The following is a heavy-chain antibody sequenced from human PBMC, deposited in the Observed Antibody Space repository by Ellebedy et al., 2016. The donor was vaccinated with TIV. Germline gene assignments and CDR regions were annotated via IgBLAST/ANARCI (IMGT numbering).Heavy chain of an antibody. CDR2: ISSSSSYI. J-gene: IGHJ4*02. V-gene: IGHV3-21*01. CDR1: GFTFSSYS. D-gene: IGHD3-22*01. CDR3: ARFTTQTTGDGY. Sequence: GGSLRLXXAASGFTFSSYSMNWVRQAPGKGLEWVSSISSSSSYIYYADSVKGRFTISRDNAKNSLYLQMNSLRAEDTAVYYCARFTTQTTGDGYWGQGTLVTVSS.